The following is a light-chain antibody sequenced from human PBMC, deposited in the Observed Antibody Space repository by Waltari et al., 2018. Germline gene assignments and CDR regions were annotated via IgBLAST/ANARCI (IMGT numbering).Light chain of an antibody. CDR3: HSRDASGVGGA. J-gene: IGLJ2*01. CDR1: SLSSYH. CDR2: DQN. Sequence: TQVPAVSVAVGQTVRITCQGDSLSSYHASWYQQRPGQAPKLLIYDQNNRPSGVPGRFSGSSSDNTASLTITGAQAEDEAYYYCHSRDASGVGGAFGGGTKLTVL. V-gene: IGLV3-19*01.